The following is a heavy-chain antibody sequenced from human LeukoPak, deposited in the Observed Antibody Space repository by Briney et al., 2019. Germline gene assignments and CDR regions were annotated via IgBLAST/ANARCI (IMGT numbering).Heavy chain of an antibody. CDR1: GGSISSYY. Sequence: PSETLSLTCTVSGGSISSYYWSWIRQPPGKRLEWIGYIYQSGSTNYNSSLKSRVTISVDTSKNQFSLKLSSVTAADTAVYYCARHAAFAEYQSHLTHFDYWGQGTLVTVSS. J-gene: IGHJ4*02. CDR3: ARHAAFAEYQSHLTHFDY. V-gene: IGHV4-59*08. D-gene: IGHD2-2*01. CDR2: IYQSGST.